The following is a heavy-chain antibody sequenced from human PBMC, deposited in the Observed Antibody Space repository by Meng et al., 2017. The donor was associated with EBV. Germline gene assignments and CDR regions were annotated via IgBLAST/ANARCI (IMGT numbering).Heavy chain of an antibody. V-gene: IGHV1-69*01. CDR3: ASESGRGYTPDY. D-gene: IGHD3-10*01. CDR2: FLPRLGAP. J-gene: IGHJ4*02. Sequence: QVQLVRPAAGVKKPGSSVKVSCKTSGGPFSYYAISWVRQAPGQGLEWLGGFLPRLGAPNYAQKFHGRVKITADESTSTHYMDLSSLRSEDTAIYYCASESGRGYTPDYWGQGTLVTVSS. CDR1: GGPFSYYA.